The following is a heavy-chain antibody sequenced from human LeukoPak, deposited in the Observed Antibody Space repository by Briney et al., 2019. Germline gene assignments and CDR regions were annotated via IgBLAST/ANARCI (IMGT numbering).Heavy chain of an antibody. V-gene: IGHV4-34*01. D-gene: IGHD2-2*01. CDR2: INHSGST. CDR1: GGAFSGYY. J-gene: IGHJ5*02. CDR3: ARHRRGYCSSTSCFLGYWCDP. Sequence: SETLSLTRAVYGGAFSGYYWSWIRQPPGKGLEWIGEINHSGSTNYNPSPKSRVTISVDTSKNQFSLELSSVTAADTAVYYCARHRRGYCSSTSCFLGYWCDPWGQGTLVTVSS.